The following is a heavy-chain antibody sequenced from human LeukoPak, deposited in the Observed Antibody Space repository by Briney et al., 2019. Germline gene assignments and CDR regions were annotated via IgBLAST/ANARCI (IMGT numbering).Heavy chain of an antibody. CDR3: ARGIITIFGVVTSYYMDV. D-gene: IGHD3-3*01. J-gene: IGHJ6*03. CDR2: IYYGGSS. CDR1: GGSISSYY. V-gene: IGHV4-59*01. Sequence: SETLSLTCTVSGGSISSYYWSWVRQPPGKGLEWIGYIYYGGSSNYDPSLKSRVTISVDTSKSQFSLKLSSVTAADTAVYYCARGIITIFGVVTSYYMDVWDKGTTVIVSS.